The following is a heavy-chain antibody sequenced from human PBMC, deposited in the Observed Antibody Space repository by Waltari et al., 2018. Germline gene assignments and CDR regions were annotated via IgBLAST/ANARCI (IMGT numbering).Heavy chain of an antibody. D-gene: IGHD3-10*01. CDR2: IWYDGSNK. CDR1: GFTFSSYG. CDR3: AKDSSMVAYFDY. J-gene: IGHJ4*02. V-gene: IGHV3-30*18. Sequence: QVQLVESGGGVVQPGRSLRLSCAASGFTFSSYGMHWVRQAPGKGLEWVEVIWYDGSNKYYADSGKGRFTISRDNSKNTLYLQMNSLRAEDTAMYFCAKDSSMVAYFDYWGQGTLVTVSS.